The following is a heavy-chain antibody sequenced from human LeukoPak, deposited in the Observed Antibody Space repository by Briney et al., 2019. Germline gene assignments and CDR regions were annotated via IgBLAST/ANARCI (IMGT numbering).Heavy chain of an antibody. V-gene: IGHV3-7*01. CDR3: ARDDDWNYEDY. D-gene: IGHD1-7*01. Sequence: GGSLRLSCAASGFTFSNYAMSWVRQAPGKGLEWVANIKQDGSEKYYVDSVKGRFTISRDNAKNSLYLQMNSLRAEDTAVYYCARDDDWNYEDYWGQGTLVTVSS. CDR1: GFTFSNYA. CDR2: IKQDGSEK. J-gene: IGHJ4*02.